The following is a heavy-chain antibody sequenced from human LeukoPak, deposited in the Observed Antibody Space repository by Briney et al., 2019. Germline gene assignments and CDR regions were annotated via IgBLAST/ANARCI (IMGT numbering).Heavy chain of an antibody. CDR2: NYYSGST. Sequence: SETLFLTCTVSDSSISSSSYYWGLIRPPPGEGLEWIWSNYYSGSTYYNPPLKSRVTISVDTSKNQFTLKLSSVTAADTAVYYCARLPLGYNWKYPVDYWGQGTLVTVSS. J-gene: IGHJ4*02. CDR1: DSSISSSSYY. CDR3: ARLPLGYNWKYPVDY. V-gene: IGHV4-39*01. D-gene: IGHD1-7*01.